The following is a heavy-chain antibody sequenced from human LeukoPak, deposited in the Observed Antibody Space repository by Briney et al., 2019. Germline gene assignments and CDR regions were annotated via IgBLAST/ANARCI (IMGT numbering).Heavy chain of an antibody. V-gene: IGHV3-23*01. Sequence: GGSLRLSCAASGFTFSSYSMNWVRQAPGKGLEWVSAISGSGGSTYYADSVKGRFTISRDNSKNTLYLQMNSLRAEDTAVYYCANLGHIVVVTAFDIWGQGTMVTVSS. CDR2: ISGSGGST. D-gene: IGHD2-21*02. J-gene: IGHJ3*02. CDR1: GFTFSSYS. CDR3: ANLGHIVVVTAFDI.